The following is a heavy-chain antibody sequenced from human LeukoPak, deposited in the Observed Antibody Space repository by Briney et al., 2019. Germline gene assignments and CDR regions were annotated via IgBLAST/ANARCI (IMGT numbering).Heavy chain of an antibody. CDR2: MYYRGNT. CDR1: GGSMSDYY. Sequence: PSETLSLTCTVSGGSMSDYYWSWIRQPAGKGLEWVGHMYYRGNTFYNPSLKSRVTISVDTSKNQFSLKLRSVTAADTAVYYCARLYGNYQNYFDYWGQGTLVTVSS. V-gene: IGHV4-59*12. D-gene: IGHD1-7*01. J-gene: IGHJ4*02. CDR3: ARLYGNYQNYFDY.